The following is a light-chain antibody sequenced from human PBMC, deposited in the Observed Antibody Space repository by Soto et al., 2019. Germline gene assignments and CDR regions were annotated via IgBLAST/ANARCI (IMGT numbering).Light chain of an antibody. CDR3: CSYAGSNMGV. CDR2: EGT. J-gene: IGLJ1*01. CDR1: SSDVVNDLL. Sequence: QSVLTQPASVSGSPGQSITISCTGTSSDVVNDLLVSWYQQQPGKAPKLMIYEGTKRPAGVSDRFSGSKSGNTASLTISGLQAEDEADYYCCSYAGSNMGVFGTGTKLTVL. V-gene: IGLV2-23*01.